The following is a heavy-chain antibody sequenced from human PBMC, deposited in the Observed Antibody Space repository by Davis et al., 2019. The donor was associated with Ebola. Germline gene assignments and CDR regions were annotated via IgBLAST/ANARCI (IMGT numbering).Heavy chain of an antibody. D-gene: IGHD6-19*01. V-gene: IGHV3-7*03. CDR2: IYRDGSEK. CDR3: ARGVAVGGFYFDY. Sequence: GESLKISCAASGFTFSSYWMHWVRQAPGKGLEWVANIYRDGSEKYYVDSVKGRFTISRDNTKNSLYLQMNSLRAEDTAVYFCARGVAVGGFYFDYWGQGTLVTVSS. J-gene: IGHJ4*02. CDR1: GFTFSSYW.